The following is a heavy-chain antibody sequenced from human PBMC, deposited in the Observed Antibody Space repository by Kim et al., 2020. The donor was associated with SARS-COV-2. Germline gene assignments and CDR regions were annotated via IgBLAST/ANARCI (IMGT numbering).Heavy chain of an antibody. CDR1: GFTFSSYA. CDR3: VKDWAYYWHGMDV. D-gene: IGHD3-10*01. J-gene: IGHJ6*02. CDR2: ISSNGGST. V-gene: IGHV3-64D*09. Sequence: GGSLRLSCSASGFTFSSYAMHWVRQAPGKGLEYVSAISSNGGSTYYADSVKGRFTISRDNSKNTLYLQMSSLRAEDTAVYYCVKDWAYYWHGMDVWGQGTTVTVSS.